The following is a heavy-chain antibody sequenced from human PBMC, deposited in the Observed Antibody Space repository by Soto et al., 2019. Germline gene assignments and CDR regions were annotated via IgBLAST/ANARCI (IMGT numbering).Heavy chain of an antibody. CDR3: ARHLRTSVVVQGSLDL. J-gene: IGHJ5*02. Sequence: PSEPLSLTCTVSGGSVSRGPYYWGWIRQPPGKGLEWIATTYDGESTYFNPSLRSRVTISVDTSKRQFSLKLKSVTAADTAVYYCARHLRTSVVVQGSLDLWGQGTMVTVYS. CDR2: TYDGEST. CDR1: GGSVSRGPYY. D-gene: IGHD2-15*01. V-gene: IGHV4-39*01.